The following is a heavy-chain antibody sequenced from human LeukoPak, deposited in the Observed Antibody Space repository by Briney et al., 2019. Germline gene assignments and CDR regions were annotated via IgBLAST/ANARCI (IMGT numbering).Heavy chain of an antibody. Sequence: KTSETLSLTCTVSGGSISSYYWSWIRQPPGKGLEWIGYIYYSGSTNYNPSLKSRVTISVDTSKNQSSLKLSSVTAADTAGYYCAXXXXXXXXXXXXCYFDYFDYWGQGTLVTVSS. CDR2: IYYSGST. CDR3: AXXXXXXXXXXXXCYFDYFDY. J-gene: IGHJ4*02. CDR1: GGSISSYY. V-gene: IGHV4-59*08. D-gene: IGHD3-9*01.